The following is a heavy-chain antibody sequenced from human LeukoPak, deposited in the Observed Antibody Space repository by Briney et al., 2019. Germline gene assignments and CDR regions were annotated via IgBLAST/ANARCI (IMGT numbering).Heavy chain of an antibody. Sequence: GGSLRLSCAASGFTFSSYAMSWVRQAPGKGLEWVSAISGSGGSTYYADSVKGRFTISRDNSKNTLYLQMNSLRAEDTAVYYCTKDPPPKFIVGATSWYFDLWGRGTLDTVSS. V-gene: IGHV3-23*01. D-gene: IGHD1-26*01. CDR2: ISGSGGST. CDR3: TKDPPPKFIVGATSWYFDL. CDR1: GFTFSSYA. J-gene: IGHJ2*01.